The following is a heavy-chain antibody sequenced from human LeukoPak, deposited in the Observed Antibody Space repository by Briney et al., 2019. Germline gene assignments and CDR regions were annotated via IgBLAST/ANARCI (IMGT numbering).Heavy chain of an antibody. Sequence: PGGSLRLSCAASGFTFSSYSMNWVRQAPGKGLEWVSYISSSSSTIYYADSVKGRFTISRDNAKNSLYLQMNSLRAEDTAVYYCARDRVATTYMDARPYYYYMDVWGKGTTVTVSS. D-gene: IGHD5-12*01. CDR2: ISSSSSTI. V-gene: IGHV3-48*01. CDR1: GFTFSSYS. J-gene: IGHJ6*03. CDR3: ARDRVATTYMDARPYYYYMDV.